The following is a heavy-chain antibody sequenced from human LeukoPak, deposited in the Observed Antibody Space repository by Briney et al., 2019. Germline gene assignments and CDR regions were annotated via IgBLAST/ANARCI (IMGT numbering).Heavy chain of an antibody. V-gene: IGHV4-59*01. D-gene: IGHD4-17*01. CDR1: GGSISTYY. Sequence: SETLSLTCTVSGGSISTYYWSWIRQPPGKGLEWIGYIYYSGSTNYNPSLKSRVTISVDTSKNQFSLKLSSVTAADTAVYYCARDYGDYHDWGQGTLVTVSS. J-gene: IGHJ4*02. CDR3: ARDYGDYHD. CDR2: IYYSGST.